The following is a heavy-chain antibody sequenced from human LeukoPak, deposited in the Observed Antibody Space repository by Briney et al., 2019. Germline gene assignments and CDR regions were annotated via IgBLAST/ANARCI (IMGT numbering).Heavy chain of an antibody. J-gene: IGHJ4*02. CDR2: ISGSGGST. D-gene: IGHD3-3*01. CDR1: GFTFSSYA. V-gene: IGHV3-23*01. CDR3: AKGHDFWSGYSHDY. Sequence: PGESLRLSCAASGFTFSSYAMSWVRQAPGKGLEWVSAISGSGGSTYYADSVKGRFTISRDNSKNTLYLQMNSLRAEDTAVYYCAKGHDFWSGYSHDYWGQGTLVTVSS.